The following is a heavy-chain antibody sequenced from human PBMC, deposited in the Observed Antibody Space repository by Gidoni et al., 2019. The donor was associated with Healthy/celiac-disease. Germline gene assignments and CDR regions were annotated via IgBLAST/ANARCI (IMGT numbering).Heavy chain of an antibody. CDR1: GGTFSSYA. CDR3: ARVRYCSSTSCYTYWFDP. Sequence: QVQLVQSGAEVKKPGSSVKVSCKASGGTFSSYAISWVRQAPGQGLEWMGRIIPSLGIANYAQKFQGRVTITADKSTSTAYMELSSLRSEDTAVYYCARVRYCSSTSCYTYWFDPWGQGTLVTVSS. D-gene: IGHD2-2*02. V-gene: IGHV1-69*04. CDR2: IIPSLGIA. J-gene: IGHJ5*02.